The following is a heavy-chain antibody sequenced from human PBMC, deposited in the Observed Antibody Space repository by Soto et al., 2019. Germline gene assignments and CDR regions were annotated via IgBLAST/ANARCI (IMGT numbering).Heavy chain of an antibody. J-gene: IGHJ4*02. CDR1: GFTFSSYA. CDR3: AKDSGLLGILWFGDSKPTKHTEDY. CDR2: ISGSGGST. D-gene: IGHD3-10*01. V-gene: IGHV3-23*01. Sequence: PGGSLRLSCAASGFTFSSYAMSWVRQAPGKGLEWVSAISGSGGSTYYADSVKGRFTISRDNSKNTLYLQMNSLRAEDTAVYYCAKDSGLLGILWFGDSKPTKHTEDYWGQGTLVTVSS.